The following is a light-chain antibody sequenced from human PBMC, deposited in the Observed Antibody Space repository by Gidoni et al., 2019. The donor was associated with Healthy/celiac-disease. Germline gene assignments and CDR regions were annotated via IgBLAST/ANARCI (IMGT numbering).Light chain of an antibody. CDR2: GAS. Sequence: IVLTQSPGTLSLSPGERATLSCRASQSVSSSYLAWYQQKPGQAPGLLIYGASSRATGIPDRFRGSGYGTDFTLTISRLGPEDFAVYYGQKYGSSPRTFGQGTKVEIK. CDR3: QKYGSSPRT. V-gene: IGKV3-20*01. J-gene: IGKJ1*01. CDR1: QSVSSSY.